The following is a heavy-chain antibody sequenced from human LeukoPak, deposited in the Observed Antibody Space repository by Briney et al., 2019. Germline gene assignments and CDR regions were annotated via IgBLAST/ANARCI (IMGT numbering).Heavy chain of an antibody. CDR3: VRETWHYENAY. D-gene: IGHD3-22*01. Sequence: GGSLRLSCAASGFTFSNFWMSWVRQAPGKGLEWVANIKEDGSEVYYVGSVRGRFTISRDNAKNSLFLQMNSLRVVDTALYYCVRETWHYENAYWGQGALVTVSS. V-gene: IGHV3-7*01. CDR2: IKEDGSEV. CDR1: GFTFSNFW. J-gene: IGHJ4*02.